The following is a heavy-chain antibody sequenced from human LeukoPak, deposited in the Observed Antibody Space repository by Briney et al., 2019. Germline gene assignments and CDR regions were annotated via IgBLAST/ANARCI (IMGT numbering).Heavy chain of an antibody. J-gene: IGHJ4*02. D-gene: IGHD6-6*01. V-gene: IGHV1-18*01. Sequence: ASVKVSCKASGYTFTSYGISWVRQAPGQGLEWMGWISAYNGNTNYAQKLQGRVTMTTDTSTSTAYMELRSLRSDDTAVYYCARALGVGAARGLGLNDYWGQGTLVTVSS. CDR3: ARALGVGAARGLGLNDY. CDR1: GYTFTSYG. CDR2: ISAYNGNT.